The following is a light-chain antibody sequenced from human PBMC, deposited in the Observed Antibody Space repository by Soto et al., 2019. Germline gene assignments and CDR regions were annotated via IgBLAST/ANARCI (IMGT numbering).Light chain of an antibody. CDR1: RRDVGSYTL. CDR3: CSYAGSSTSWV. V-gene: IGLV2-23*01. Sequence: QSALTQPASVSGSPGQSITISCTGTRRDVGSYTLVSWYQQHPGRAPKLLIYEDNKRPSGISNRFSGSKSGNTASLTISGLQADDEADYYCCSYAGSSTSWVFGGGTKLTVL. J-gene: IGLJ3*02. CDR2: EDN.